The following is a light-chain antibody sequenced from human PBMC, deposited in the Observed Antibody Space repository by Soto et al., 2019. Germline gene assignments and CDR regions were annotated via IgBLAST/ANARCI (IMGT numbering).Light chain of an antibody. Sequence: DIQMTQSPSSLSASVGDRVTITCRASQGVSAYLIWYQQRQGRAPKLLIYAASNLLSGVPSRFRGSESGTNFTLPINSLQPEAFATYYCHQIYRTPPTFGQGTKLETK. CDR1: QGVSAY. J-gene: IGKJ2*01. CDR3: HQIYRTPPT. V-gene: IGKV1-39*01. CDR2: AAS.